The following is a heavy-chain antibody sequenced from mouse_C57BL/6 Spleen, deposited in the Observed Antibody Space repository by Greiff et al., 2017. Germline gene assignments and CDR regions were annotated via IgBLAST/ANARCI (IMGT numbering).Heavy chain of an antibody. J-gene: IGHJ4*01. CDR3: ARTLYYDCYAMDY. D-gene: IGHD2-4*01. CDR1: GFSLTSYG. Sequence: VKLMESGPGLVQPSQSLSITCTVSGFSLTSYGVHWVRQSPGKGLEWLGVIWSGGSTDYNAAFISRLSISKDNSKSQVFFKMNSLQADDTAIYYCARTLYYDCYAMDYWGQGTSVTVSS. CDR2: IWSGGST. V-gene: IGHV2-2*01.